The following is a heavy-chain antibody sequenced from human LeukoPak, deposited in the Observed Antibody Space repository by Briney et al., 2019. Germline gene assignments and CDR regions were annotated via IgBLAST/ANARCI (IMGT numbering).Heavy chain of an antibody. D-gene: IGHD2/OR15-2a*01. J-gene: IGHJ4*02. V-gene: IGHV3-74*01. Sequence: GGSLRLSCAASGNYWMHWVRQAPGKGLLWVSHINSDGSWTSYADSVKGRFTISKDNAKNTVYLQMNNLRAEDTAVYYCVSFYESDWGRGTLVTVSS. CDR2: INSDGSWT. CDR1: GNYW. CDR3: VSFYESD.